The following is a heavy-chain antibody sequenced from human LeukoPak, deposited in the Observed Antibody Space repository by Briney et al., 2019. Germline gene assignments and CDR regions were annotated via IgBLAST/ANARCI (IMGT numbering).Heavy chain of an antibody. Sequence: SETLSLTCTVSGGSISSSSYYWAWIRQPPGKGLEWIGSIHYSGSTYYNPSLKSRVTISVDTSKNQFSLKLSSVTAADTAVYYCARNRAMPRQWLANWFDPWGQGTLVTVSS. J-gene: IGHJ5*02. CDR1: GGSISSSSYY. D-gene: IGHD6-19*01. CDR2: IHYSGST. V-gene: IGHV4-39*07. CDR3: ARNRAMPRQWLANWFDP.